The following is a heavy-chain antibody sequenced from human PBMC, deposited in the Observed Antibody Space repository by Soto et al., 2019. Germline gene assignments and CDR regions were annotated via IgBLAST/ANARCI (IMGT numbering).Heavy chain of an antibody. CDR3: ARNGGGLGV. D-gene: IGHD3-10*01. CDR1: GFTFSSYE. CDR2: ISSSGSTT. J-gene: IGHJ6*02. Sequence: PGGSLRLSCAASGFTFSSYEMVWVRQAPGKGLDWVSYISSSGSTTFYADSMKGRFTISRDNAKNSLHLQMDSLRVEDTAVYYCARNGGGLGVWGQGTTVTVSS. V-gene: IGHV3-48*03.